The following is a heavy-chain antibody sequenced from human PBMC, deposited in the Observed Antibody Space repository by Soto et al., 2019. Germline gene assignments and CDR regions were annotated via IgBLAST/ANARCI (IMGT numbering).Heavy chain of an antibody. V-gene: IGHV3-48*01. CDR3: ARGGYCSGGSCYLFFDY. CDR1: GFTFSSYA. D-gene: IGHD2-15*01. Sequence: GGSLRLSCAASGFTFSSYAMHWVRQAPGKGLEWVSYICSSSSNKYYADSVKGRFTISRDNAKNSLYLQMNSLRAEDTAVYYCARGGYCSGGSCYLFFDYWGQGTLVTVSS. CDR2: ICSSSSNK. J-gene: IGHJ4*02.